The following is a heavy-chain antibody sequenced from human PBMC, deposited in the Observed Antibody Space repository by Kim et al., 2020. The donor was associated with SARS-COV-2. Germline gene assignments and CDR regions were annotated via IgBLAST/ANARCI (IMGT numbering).Heavy chain of an antibody. CDR1: GFIFRNFR. J-gene: IGHJ4*02. CDR2: ISNDGATA. Sequence: GGSLRLSCAASGFIFRNFRLHWVRQAPGKGLEWVAFISNDGATAIYADSVRGRFTISRDYSENKVYLQMDSLYAGDTAVYYCARPSSSHFDFWGQGTLV. V-gene: IGHV3-33*05. CDR3: ARPSSSHFDF. D-gene: IGHD3-10*01.